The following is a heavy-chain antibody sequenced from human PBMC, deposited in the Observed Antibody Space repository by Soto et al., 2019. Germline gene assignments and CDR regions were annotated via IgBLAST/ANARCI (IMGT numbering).Heavy chain of an antibody. CDR1: GYTFTNYD. CDR2: ISAYNGNT. D-gene: IGHD2-21*01. Sequence: ASVKVSCKASGYTFTNYDISWVRQAPGQGLEWMGWISAYNGNTKFAQKFQGRVTMTTDTSTNTGYMEVRSLRSDDTAVYYCARTISHRDGYYGDYWGQGTQVTVSS. V-gene: IGHV1-18*01. J-gene: IGHJ4*02. CDR3: ARTISHRDGYYGDY.